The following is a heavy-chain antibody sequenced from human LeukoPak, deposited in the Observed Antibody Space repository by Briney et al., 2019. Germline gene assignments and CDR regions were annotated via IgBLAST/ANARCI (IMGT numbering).Heavy chain of an antibody. J-gene: IGHJ4*02. CDR3: ARVNYYDSSGYYPRLDY. CDR2: ISAYNGNT. V-gene: IGHV1-18*04. Sequence: ASVKVSCKASGYTFTVYYIHWLRQAPGQGLEWMGWISAYNGNTNYAQKLQGRVTMTTDTSTSTAYMELRSLRSDDTAVYYCARVNYYDSSGYYPRLDYWGQGTLVTVSS. CDR1: GYTFTVYY. D-gene: IGHD3-22*01.